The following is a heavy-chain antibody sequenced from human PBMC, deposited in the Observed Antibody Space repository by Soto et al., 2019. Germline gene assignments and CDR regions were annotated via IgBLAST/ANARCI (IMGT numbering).Heavy chain of an antibody. Sequence: QVQLVQSGAEVKKPGASVKVSCKASGYTFTSYDINWVRQATGQGLEWMGWMNPNSGNTGYAQKSXGRVTMTRNTSXXXAXMELRSLRSEDTAVYYCARRGYSSSWYYYYYYGMDVWGQGTTVTVSS. J-gene: IGHJ6*02. CDR1: GYTFTSYD. D-gene: IGHD6-13*01. CDR2: MNPNSGNT. CDR3: ARRGYSSSWYYYYYYGMDV. V-gene: IGHV1-8*01.